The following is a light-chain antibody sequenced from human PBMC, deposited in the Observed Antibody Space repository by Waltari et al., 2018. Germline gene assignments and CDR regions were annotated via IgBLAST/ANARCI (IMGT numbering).Light chain of an antibody. V-gene: IGKV1-5*03. Sequence: IQLTQSPSTLSASVGDRVTITCRASQSIRNWLAWYQQKPGKAPTLLIYQTSALEIGVPSRFSGNGFGTEFTLTISSLQPDDYATYYCQEYVGYGVTFGGGTKVDIK. CDR2: QTS. J-gene: IGKJ4*01. CDR3: QEYVGYGVT. CDR1: QSIRNW.